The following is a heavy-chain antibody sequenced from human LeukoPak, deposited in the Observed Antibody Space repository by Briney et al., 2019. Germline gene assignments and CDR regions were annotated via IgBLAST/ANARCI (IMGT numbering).Heavy chain of an antibody. Sequence: ASVKVSCKASGYTFTGYYMHWVRQAPGQGLEWMGWINPNSGGTNYAQKFQGRVTMTRDTSISTAYMELSRLRSDDTAVYYCARSPGDCSSTSCYPLPDYYYGMDVWGQGTTVTVSS. D-gene: IGHD2-2*01. CDR1: GYTFTGYY. J-gene: IGHJ6*02. CDR2: INPNSGGT. V-gene: IGHV1-2*02. CDR3: ARSPGDCSSTSCYPLPDYYYGMDV.